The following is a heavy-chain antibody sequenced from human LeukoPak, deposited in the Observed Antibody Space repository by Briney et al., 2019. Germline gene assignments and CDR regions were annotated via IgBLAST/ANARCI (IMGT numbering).Heavy chain of an antibody. CDR3: ARLGSGSYKTGFDY. D-gene: IGHD1-26*01. Sequence: PGGSLRLSCAASGFTVSSNYMSWVRQAPGKGLEWVSVIYSGGSTYYADSVKGRFTISRDNSKNTLYLQMNSLRAEDTAVYYCARLGSGSYKTGFDYWGQGTLVTVSS. CDR1: GFTVSSNY. V-gene: IGHV3-53*01. CDR2: IYSGGST. J-gene: IGHJ4*02.